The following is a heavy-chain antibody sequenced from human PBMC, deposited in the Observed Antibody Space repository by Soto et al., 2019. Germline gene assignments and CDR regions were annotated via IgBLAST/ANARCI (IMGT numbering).Heavy chain of an antibody. CDR1: GGTFSSYT. CDR3: ARWWVNAGESAFDI. Sequence: QVQLVQSGAEVKKPGSSVKVSCKASGGTFSSYTISWVRQAPGQGLEWMGRIIPILGIANYAQKFQGRVTITADKSTSTAYMELSSLRSEDTAVYYCARWWVNAGESAFDIWGQGTMVTVSS. D-gene: IGHD2-21*01. V-gene: IGHV1-69*02. J-gene: IGHJ3*02. CDR2: IIPILGIA.